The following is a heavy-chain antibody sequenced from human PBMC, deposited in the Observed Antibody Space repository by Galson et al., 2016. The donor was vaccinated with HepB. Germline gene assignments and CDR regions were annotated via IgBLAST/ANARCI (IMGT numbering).Heavy chain of an antibody. Sequence: ETLSLTCAVHGGSFRGFYWTWIRQSPGKGLEWIGEMDHSGRSNYNPSLKSRVPILVETSKNQFSLKMNSVTAADKAFYYCVQGPRNVDVGVAAPPIQIDAFDIWAQGTMVIVSS. D-gene: IGHD2-15*01. J-gene: IGHJ3*02. CDR3: VQGPRNVDVGVAAPPIQIDAFDI. V-gene: IGHV4-34*03. CDR1: GGSFRGFY. CDR2: MDHSGRS.